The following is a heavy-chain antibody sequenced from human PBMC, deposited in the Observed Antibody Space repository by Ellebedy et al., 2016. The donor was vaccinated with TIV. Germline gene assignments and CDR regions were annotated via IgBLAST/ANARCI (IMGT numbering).Heavy chain of an antibody. CDR3: ARASSWSYLTCMDV. V-gene: IGHV3-30-3*01. J-gene: IGHJ6*02. CDR2: ISNDGTKQ. CDR1: GFTFSSYS. D-gene: IGHD6-6*01. Sequence: GESLKISCAASGFTFSSYSMHWVRQAPGKGLEWVAVISNDGTKQYYADSVKGRCTFSRDNSKNTLYMQVNSLRPEDAAVYYCARASSWSYLTCMDVWGQGTTVTVSS.